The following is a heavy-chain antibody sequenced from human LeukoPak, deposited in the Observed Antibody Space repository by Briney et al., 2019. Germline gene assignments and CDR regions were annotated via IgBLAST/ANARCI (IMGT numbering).Heavy chain of an antibody. J-gene: IGHJ4*02. CDR3: ARGVGATTQSFDY. CDR2: IIPIFGTA. V-gene: IGHV1-69*01. CDR1: GGTFSGYA. Sequence: EASVKVSCKASGGTFSGYAISWVRQAPGQGLEWMGGIIPIFGTANYAQKFQGRVTITADESTSTAYMELSSLRSEDTAVYYCARGVGATTQSFDYWGQGTLVTVSS. D-gene: IGHD1-26*01.